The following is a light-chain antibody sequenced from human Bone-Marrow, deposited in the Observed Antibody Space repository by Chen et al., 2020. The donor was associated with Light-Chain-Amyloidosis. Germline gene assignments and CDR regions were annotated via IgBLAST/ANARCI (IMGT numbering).Light chain of an antibody. Sequence: SYVLTQPSSVSVAPGQTATIACGGNNIGSTSVNWYQQTPGQAPLLVVSDDSDLPSGIPERLSGSNSGNPATLTIRWAAAGDEADYSCPLWDSRSDRPVFGGGTQLTVL. CDR1: NIGSTS. CDR3: PLWDSRSDRPV. V-gene: IGLV3-21*02. J-gene: IGLJ3*02. CDR2: DDS.